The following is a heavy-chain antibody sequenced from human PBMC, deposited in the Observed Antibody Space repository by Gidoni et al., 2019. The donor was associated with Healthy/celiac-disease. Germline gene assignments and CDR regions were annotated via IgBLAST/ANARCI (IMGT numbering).Heavy chain of an antibody. Sequence: EVQLLESGGGLVQPGGSLRLSCAASGFTFSSYAMSWVRQAPGKGLEWVSAISGSGGSTYYADSVKGRFTISRDNSKNTLYLQMNSLRAEDTAVYYCAKSLPAAIRGVMRGADYWGQGTLVTVSS. CDR1: GFTFSSYA. CDR2: ISGSGGST. D-gene: IGHD2-2*01. J-gene: IGHJ4*02. CDR3: AKSLPAAIRGVMRGADY. V-gene: IGHV3-23*01.